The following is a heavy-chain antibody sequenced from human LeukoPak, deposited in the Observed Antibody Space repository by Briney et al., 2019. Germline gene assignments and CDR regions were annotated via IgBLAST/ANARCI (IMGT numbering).Heavy chain of an antibody. Sequence: ASVKVSCKASGGTFSSYAISWVRQAPGQGLEWMGGIIPIFGTANYAQKFQGRVTITTDESTSTAYMGLSSLRSEDTAVYYCARGPSSSREFDYWGQGTLVTVSS. V-gene: IGHV1-69*05. D-gene: IGHD6-6*01. CDR3: ARGPSSSREFDY. CDR2: IIPIFGTA. CDR1: GGTFSSYA. J-gene: IGHJ4*02.